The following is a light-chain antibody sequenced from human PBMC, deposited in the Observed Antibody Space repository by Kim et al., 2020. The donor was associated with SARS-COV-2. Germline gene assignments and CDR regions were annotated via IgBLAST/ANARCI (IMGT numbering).Light chain of an antibody. CDR3: QQYNRRPHT. J-gene: IGKJ2*01. CDR1: QSLGST. CDR2: GAS. Sequence: SVSPGQSATLSCRASQSLGSTLAWYQQKPGQAPRLLIYGASTRATGIPARFSGTGSGTEFTLTISSLQPEDSAVYYCQQYNRRPHTFGQGTKLEI. V-gene: IGKV3-15*01.